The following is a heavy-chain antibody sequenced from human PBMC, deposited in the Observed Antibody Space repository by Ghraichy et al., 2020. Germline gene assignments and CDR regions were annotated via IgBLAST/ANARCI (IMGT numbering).Heavy chain of an antibody. D-gene: IGHD5-12*01. Sequence: LSLTCAASGFTFDDYAMHWVRQAPGKGLEWVAGISWNSGSIGYADSVKGRFTISRDNAKNSLYLQMNSLRAEDTALYYCAKDIGGYEGFDYWGQGTLVTVSS. CDR1: GFTFDDYA. CDR3: AKDIGGYEGFDY. J-gene: IGHJ4*02. V-gene: IGHV3-9*01. CDR2: ISWNSGSI.